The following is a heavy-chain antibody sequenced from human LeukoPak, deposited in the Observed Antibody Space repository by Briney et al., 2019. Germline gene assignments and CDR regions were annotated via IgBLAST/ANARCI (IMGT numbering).Heavy chain of an antibody. V-gene: IGHV1-8*01. D-gene: IGHD2-2*01. Sequence: ASVKVSCKASGYTFASYDINWVRQATGQGLEWMGWMNPNSGNTGYAQKFQGRVTMTRNTSISTAYMELSSLRSEDTAVYYCARGVRIVVVPAAIHYYYMDVWGKGTTVTVSS. CDR3: ARGVRIVVVPAAIHYYYMDV. CDR2: MNPNSGNT. CDR1: GYTFASYD. J-gene: IGHJ6*03.